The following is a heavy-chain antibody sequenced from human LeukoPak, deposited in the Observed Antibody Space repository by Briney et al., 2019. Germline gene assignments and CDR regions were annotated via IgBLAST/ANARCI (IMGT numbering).Heavy chain of an antibody. J-gene: IGHJ4*02. Sequence: SPTLSLTFAISGDSVSSSDAAWNWIRQSPSRGFEWLGRTYFRSKWYNDYAASVKSRITVNPDTSKNHFSLQLRSVTPEDTAVYYCARTYGGNCDYWGQGTLVTVSS. V-gene: IGHV6-1*01. CDR1: GDSVSSSDAA. D-gene: IGHD4-23*01. CDR2: TYFRSKWYN. CDR3: ARTYGGNCDY.